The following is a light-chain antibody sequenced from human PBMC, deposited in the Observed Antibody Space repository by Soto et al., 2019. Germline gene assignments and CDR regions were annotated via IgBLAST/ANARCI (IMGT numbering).Light chain of an antibody. CDR3: MQGILPYT. CDR1: RSLVDSDGNTY. V-gene: IGKV2-30*01. CDR2: KVS. Sequence: VVLTQSPRSLPVTLGQPASISCRARRSLVDSDGNTYLIWFDQKPGQSPRRLINKVSDRDSGVPDRFGGSGSDTEFTLKISRVEANDVGVYYCMQGILPYTFGQGTRLEIK. J-gene: IGKJ2*01.